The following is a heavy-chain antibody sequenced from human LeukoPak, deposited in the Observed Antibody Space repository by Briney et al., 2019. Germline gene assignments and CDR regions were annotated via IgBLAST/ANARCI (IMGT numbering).Heavy chain of an antibody. CDR2: IYHSGST. Sequence: SETLSLTCTVSGYSISSGYFWGWIRQPPGKGLEWIGTIYHSGSTNYNPSLKSRVTISVDTSKNQFSLKLSSVTAADTAVYYCARVGRLLWFGTLDYWGQGTLVTVSS. CDR1: GYSISSGYF. D-gene: IGHD3-10*01. CDR3: ARVGRLLWFGTLDY. V-gene: IGHV4-38-2*02. J-gene: IGHJ4*02.